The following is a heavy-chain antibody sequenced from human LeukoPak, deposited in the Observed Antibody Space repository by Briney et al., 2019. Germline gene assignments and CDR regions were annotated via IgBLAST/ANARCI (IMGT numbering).Heavy chain of an antibody. CDR2: IYHSGST. Sequence: SETLSLTCTVSGYSISSGYYWGWIRQPPGKGLEWIGNIYHSGSTYYNPSFKSRVTISVDTSKNQFSLTLSSVTAADTAVYYCAMYYYDTSGHLFDNWGQGTLVTVSS. D-gene: IGHD3-22*01. CDR1: GYSISSGYY. CDR3: AMYYYDTSGHLFDN. V-gene: IGHV4-38-2*02. J-gene: IGHJ4*02.